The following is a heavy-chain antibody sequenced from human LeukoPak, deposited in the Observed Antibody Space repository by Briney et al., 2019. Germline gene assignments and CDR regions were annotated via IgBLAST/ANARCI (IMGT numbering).Heavy chain of an antibody. CDR3: KRAQAFDY. V-gene: IGHV3-66*01. CDR2: MYIGGNT. Sequence: GGSLRLSCAASGFTVSSNYMSWVRQAPGKGLEWVSVMYIGGNTHYTESRKGRFTISRDKSKNPLLLQLSSLRAEATAVYYCKRAQAFDYWGQGTLVPVSS. J-gene: IGHJ4*02. CDR1: GFTVSSNY.